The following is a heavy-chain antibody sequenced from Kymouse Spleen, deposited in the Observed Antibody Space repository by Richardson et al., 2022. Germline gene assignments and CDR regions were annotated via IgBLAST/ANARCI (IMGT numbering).Heavy chain of an antibody. D-gene: IGHD6-6*01. J-gene: IGHJ5*02. CDR3: TTDLVAARRDWFDP. Sequence: EVQLVESGGGLVKPGGSLRLSCAASGFTFSNAWMSWVRQAPGKGLEWVGRIKSKTDGGTTDYAAPVKGRFTISRDDSKNTLYLQMNSLKTEDTAVYYCTTDLVAARRDWFDPWGQGTLVTVSS. V-gene: IGHV3-15*01. CDR1: GFTFSNAW. CDR2: IKSKTDGGTT.